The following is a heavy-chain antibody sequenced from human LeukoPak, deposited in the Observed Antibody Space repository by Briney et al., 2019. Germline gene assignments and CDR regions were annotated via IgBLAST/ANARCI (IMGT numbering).Heavy chain of an antibody. CDR2: INPNSGGT. CDR1: GYTFTGYY. CDR3: ARAVVGALTSCYSDY. D-gene: IGHD1-26*01. J-gene: IGHJ4*02. V-gene: IGHV1-2*02. Sequence: ASVKVSCKASGYTFTGYYMHWVRQAPGQGLEWMGWINPNSGGTNYAQKFQGRVTMTRDTSISTAYMELSRLRSDDTAVYYCARAVVGALTSCYSDYWGQGTLVTVSS.